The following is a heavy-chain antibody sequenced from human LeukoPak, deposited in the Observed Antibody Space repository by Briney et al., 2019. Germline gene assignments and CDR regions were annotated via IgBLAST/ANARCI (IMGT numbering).Heavy chain of an antibody. V-gene: IGHV1-3*01. D-gene: IGHD3-9*01. Sequence: ASVKVSCKVSGYTFTTYAMHWVRQAPGQRPEWMGWINGDNGNTKYSQRFQGRVSITRDTSTYTGYLELRSLSSADTAVYFCAKAPYDILTGYSLNWFDPWGQGTLVTVSS. J-gene: IGHJ5*02. CDR2: INGDNGNT. CDR3: AKAPYDILTGYSLNWFDP. CDR1: GYTFTTYA.